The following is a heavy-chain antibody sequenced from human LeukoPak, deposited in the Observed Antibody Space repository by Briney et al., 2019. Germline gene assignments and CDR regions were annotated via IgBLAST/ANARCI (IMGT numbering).Heavy chain of an antibody. V-gene: IGHV3-21*01. Sequence: PGGSLRLSCAASGFTFSSYAMSWVRQAPGKGLEWVSSISSSSSYIYYADSVKGRFALSRDNARNSLYLQMNSLRAEDTAVYYCARDVEYYYFDYWGQGTLVTVSS. J-gene: IGHJ4*02. D-gene: IGHD2/OR15-2a*01. CDR1: GFTFSSYA. CDR3: ARDVEYYYFDY. CDR2: ISSSSSYI.